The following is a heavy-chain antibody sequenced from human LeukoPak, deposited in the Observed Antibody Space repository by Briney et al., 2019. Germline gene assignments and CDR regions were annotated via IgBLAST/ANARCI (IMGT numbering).Heavy chain of an antibody. CDR3: AAMTTVTMYSYFFDS. J-gene: IGHJ4*02. D-gene: IGHD4-17*01. CDR1: GGSISSYY. Sequence: PSETLSLTCTVSGGSISSYYWSWIRQPPGKGLEWIGYIYYSGSTNYNPSLKSRVTISVDTSKNQFSLRLTSVTAADTAIYYCAAMTTVTMYSYFFDSWGQGTLLTVSS. V-gene: IGHV4-59*01. CDR2: IYYSGST.